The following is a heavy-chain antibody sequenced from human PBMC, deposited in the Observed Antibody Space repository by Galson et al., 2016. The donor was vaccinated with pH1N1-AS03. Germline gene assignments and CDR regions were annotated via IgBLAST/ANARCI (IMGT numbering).Heavy chain of an antibody. CDR1: PGSIINYY. CDR2: IYYSGGT. D-gene: IGHD3-9*01. CDR3: ARGQRYFGNFDY. Sequence: ETLSLTCTVSPGSIINYYWNWIRQPPGRGLEWIGAIYYSGGTRYSPSLQSRVTISVDTSKNQFSLELTSVSAADTAVYYCARGQRYFGNFDYWGQGDLVTVSS. J-gene: IGHJ4*02. V-gene: IGHV4-59*01.